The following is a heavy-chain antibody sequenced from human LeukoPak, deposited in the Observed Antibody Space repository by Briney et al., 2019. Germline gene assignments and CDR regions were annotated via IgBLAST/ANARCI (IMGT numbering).Heavy chain of an antibody. J-gene: IGHJ4*02. D-gene: IGHD4-11*01. Sequence: GGSLRLSCAASGFTFSSYSMNWVRQAPGKGLEWVSYINSDSSTIYYADSMKGRFTISRDNARNSLYLQMNSLRAEDTAMYYCARYLRLAPLDFWGPGTLVTVSS. CDR1: GFTFSSYS. CDR2: INSDSSTI. V-gene: IGHV3-48*01. CDR3: ARYLRLAPLDF.